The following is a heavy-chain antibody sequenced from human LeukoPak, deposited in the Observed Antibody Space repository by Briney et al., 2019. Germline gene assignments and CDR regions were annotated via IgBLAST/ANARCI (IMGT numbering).Heavy chain of an antibody. D-gene: IGHD5-18*01. V-gene: IGHV4-61*02. CDR2: IYTSGST. CDR1: GGSISSGSYY. CDR3: ARRVDTAMVYYFDY. J-gene: IGHJ4*02. Sequence: SETLSLTCTVSGGSISSGSYYWSWIRQPAGKGLEWIGRIYTSGSTNYNPSLKSRVTISVDTSKNQFSLKLSSVTAADTAVYYCARRVDTAMVYYFDYWGQGTLVTVSS.